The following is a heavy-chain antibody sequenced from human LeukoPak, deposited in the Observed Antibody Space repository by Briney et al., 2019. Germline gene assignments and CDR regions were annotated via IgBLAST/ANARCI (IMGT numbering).Heavy chain of an antibody. CDR2: ISNSGSTI. Sequence: GGSLRLSCAASGFTFSSYAMSWVRQAPGKGLEWVSYISNSGSTIYYADSVKGRFTISRDNGKNSLYLQMNNLRAEDTAVYYCAREHTSGTYYIDYWGQGTLVTVSS. CDR3: AREHTSGTYYIDY. D-gene: IGHD1-26*01. V-gene: IGHV3-48*04. CDR1: GFTFSSYA. J-gene: IGHJ4*02.